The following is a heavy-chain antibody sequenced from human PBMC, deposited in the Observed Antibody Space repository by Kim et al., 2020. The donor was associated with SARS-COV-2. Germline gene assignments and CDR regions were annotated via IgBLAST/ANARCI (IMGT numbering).Heavy chain of an antibody. CDR3: TRDWGWEADH. V-gene: IGHV3-7*01. J-gene: IGHJ4*02. Sequence: NCHLDSVKGRFTVTRDNVKNSVYLQMNSLRAEDTAVYYCTRDWGWEADHWGQGTLVTVSS. D-gene: IGHD3-16*01. CDR2: N.